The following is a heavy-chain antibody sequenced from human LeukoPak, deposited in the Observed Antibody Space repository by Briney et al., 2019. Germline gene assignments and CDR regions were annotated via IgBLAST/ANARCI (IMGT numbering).Heavy chain of an antibody. D-gene: IGHD3-22*01. Sequence: ASVKVSCKVSGYTLTELSMHWVRRAPGKGLEWMGGFDPEDGETIYAQKFQGRVTMTEDTSTDTAYMELSSLRSEDTAVYYCATGYRGGYYPDYWGQGTLVTVSS. CDR1: GYTLTELS. CDR3: ATGYRGGYYPDY. V-gene: IGHV1-24*01. J-gene: IGHJ4*02. CDR2: FDPEDGET.